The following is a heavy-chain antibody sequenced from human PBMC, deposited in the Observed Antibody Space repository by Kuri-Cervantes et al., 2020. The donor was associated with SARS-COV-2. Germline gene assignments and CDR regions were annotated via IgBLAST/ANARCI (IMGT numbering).Heavy chain of an antibody. CDR2: ISGNADFT. CDR3: AKGHNSGWHKPPIDY. D-gene: IGHD6-19*01. CDR1: GFSFSNFD. J-gene: IGHJ4*02. Sequence: LSLTCAASGFSFSNFDMNWVRQAPGKGLEWVSLISGNADFTYYADSVKGRFTISRDNSKNTLYLQMDSLRAEDPAVYYCAKGHNSGWHKPPIDYWGQGALVTVSS. V-gene: IGHV3-23*01.